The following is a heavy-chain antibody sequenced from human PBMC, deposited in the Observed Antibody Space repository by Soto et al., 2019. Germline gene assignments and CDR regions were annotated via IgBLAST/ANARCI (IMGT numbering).Heavy chain of an antibody. J-gene: IGHJ3*01. V-gene: IGHV3-48*01. CDR3: ARDQLYYNDISGRPLNAFDV. D-gene: IGHD3-22*01. CDR1: GCTIMNYG. Sequence: GGSMRLSWAAAGCTIMNYGRSWISKAQGKGLEWVSYIGIGSSTKYYADSVKGRFTISRDNAKNSLYLQMNSLRAEDTAVYYCARDQLYYNDISGRPLNAFDVWGQGTMVTVSS. CDR2: IGIGSSTK.